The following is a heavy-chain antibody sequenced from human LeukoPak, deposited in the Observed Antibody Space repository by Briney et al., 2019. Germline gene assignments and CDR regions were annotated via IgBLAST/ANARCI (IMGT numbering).Heavy chain of an antibody. Sequence: GGSLRLSCAASTFTFSTYWMTWVRQAPGKGPEFVANINQDGSVKNYVDSVKGRFTISRDNAKNSLYLQMNSLRADDTAVYYCARDPGSSSFNYWGQGTLVTVSS. CDR2: INQDGSVK. J-gene: IGHJ4*02. D-gene: IGHD6-13*01. V-gene: IGHV3-7*01. CDR3: ARDPGSSSFNY. CDR1: TFTFSTYW.